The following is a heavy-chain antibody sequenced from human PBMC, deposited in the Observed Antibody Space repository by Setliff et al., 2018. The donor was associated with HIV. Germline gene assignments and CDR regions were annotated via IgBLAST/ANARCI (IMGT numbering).Heavy chain of an antibody. D-gene: IGHD3-16*02. CDR1: GFTFSTYG. Sequence: PGGSLRLSCAASGFTFSTYGMNWVRQAPGKGLEWVSSISSSSEYKYSADSVKGRFTISRDYSKNTLYLQMNSLRAEDTAIYYCAKGVSGLLYGFDYWGQGTLVTVSS. J-gene: IGHJ4*02. V-gene: IGHV3-21*04. CDR2: ISSSSEYK. CDR3: AKGVSGLLYGFDY.